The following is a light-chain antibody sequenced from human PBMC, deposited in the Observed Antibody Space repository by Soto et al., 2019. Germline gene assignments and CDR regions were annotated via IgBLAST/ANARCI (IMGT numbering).Light chain of an antibody. Sequence: QSALTQPASVSGSPGQSITISCTGTSSDVGGYNYLSWYQQHPGKAPKLVIYEVTNRPSGVSNRFSGSKSGNTASLTISGLQAEDEADYYCSSYTSSTTLYVFGTGTKLTVL. CDR1: SSDVGGYNY. CDR3: SSYTSSTTLYV. CDR2: EVT. J-gene: IGLJ1*01. V-gene: IGLV2-14*01.